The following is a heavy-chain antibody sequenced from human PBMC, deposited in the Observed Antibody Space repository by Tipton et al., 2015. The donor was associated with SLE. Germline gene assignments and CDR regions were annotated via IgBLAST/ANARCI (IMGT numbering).Heavy chain of an antibody. CDR1: GGSISSGYYF. CDR2: IYVSGVT. D-gene: IGHD3-3*01. CDR3: AEDSGDYDFGQDP. V-gene: IGHV4-61*02. J-gene: IGHJ5*02. Sequence: TLSLTCTVSGGSISSGYYFWSWIRQPAGKGLEWIGRIYVSGVTNYNPSLKSRVSISIDTSKNQFSLKLSSVTAADTAVYYCAEDSGDYDFGQDPWGRGTLVTVSS.